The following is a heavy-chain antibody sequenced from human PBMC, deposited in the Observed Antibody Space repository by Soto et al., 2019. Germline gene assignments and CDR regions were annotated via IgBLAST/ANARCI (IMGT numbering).Heavy chain of an antibody. V-gene: IGHV3-7*05. J-gene: IGHJ4*02. CDR3: ARGGVYRSSSSEFDY. Sequence: GGSLRLSCAASGFTFSSYGRSWVRQAPGKGLEWVANIKQDGSEKYYVDSVKGRFTISRDNAKNSLYLQMNSLRAEDTAVYYCARGGVYRSSSSEFDYWGQGTLVTVSS. D-gene: IGHD6-6*01. CDR2: IKQDGSEK. CDR1: GFTFSSYG.